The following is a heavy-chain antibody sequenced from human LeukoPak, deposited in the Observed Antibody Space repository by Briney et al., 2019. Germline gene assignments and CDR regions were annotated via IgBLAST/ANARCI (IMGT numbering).Heavy chain of an antibody. CDR3: AGTKGGSSHEYFQH. Sequence: SETLSLTCTVSGGSISSGSYYWSWIRQPPGKGLEWIGSIHHSGNTYYHPSLKSRVIMSVDRSKNHFSLRLSSVTAADTAVYFCAGTKGGSSHEYFQHWGQGTLVTVSS. V-gene: IGHV4-39*02. CDR2: IHHSGNT. J-gene: IGHJ1*01. CDR1: GGSISSGSYY. D-gene: IGHD6-13*01.